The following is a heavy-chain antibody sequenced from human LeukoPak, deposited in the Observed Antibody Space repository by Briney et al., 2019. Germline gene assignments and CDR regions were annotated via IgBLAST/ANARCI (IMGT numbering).Heavy chain of an antibody. CDR3: ARDPAAIGHWFDP. V-gene: IGHV4-4*02. CDR2: IYHSGST. CDR1: GGSISSSNW. D-gene: IGHD2-2*02. Sequence: SGTLSLTCAVSGGSISSSNWWSWVRQPPGKGLEWIGEIYHSGSTNYNPSLKSRVTISVDTSKNQFSLKLSSVTAADTAVYYCARDPAAIGHWFDPWGQGTLVTVSS. J-gene: IGHJ5*02.